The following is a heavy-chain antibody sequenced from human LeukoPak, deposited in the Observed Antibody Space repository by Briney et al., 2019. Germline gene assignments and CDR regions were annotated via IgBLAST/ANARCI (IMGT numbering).Heavy chain of an antibody. CDR2: IKSKTDRGTT. V-gene: IGHV3-15*05. J-gene: IGHJ4*02. CDR3: TTEDYYYDSSGYYNFDY. CDR1: GFTFNNAW. D-gene: IGHD3-22*01. Sequence: GGSLRLSCAASGFTFNNAWMNWVRQAPGKGLEWVGRIKSKTDRGTTDYAAPVKGRFTISRDDSKNTLYLQMNSLKTEDTAVYYCTTEDYYYDSSGYYNFDYWGQGTLVTVSS.